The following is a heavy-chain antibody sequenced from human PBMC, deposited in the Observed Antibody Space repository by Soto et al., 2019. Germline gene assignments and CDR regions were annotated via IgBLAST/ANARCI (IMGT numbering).Heavy chain of an antibody. D-gene: IGHD3-9*01. V-gene: IGHV4-4*07. Sequence: GKGLEWIGRIFSSGSTSFNPSLESRVAMSVDTSKNHFSLNLSSVTAADMAVYYCAREGSFFFQAEDGIRDSVPVSAFLLNRSSDL. CDR3: AREGSFFFQAEDGIRDSVPVSAFLLNRSSDL. J-gene: IGHJ2*01. CDR2: IFSSGST.